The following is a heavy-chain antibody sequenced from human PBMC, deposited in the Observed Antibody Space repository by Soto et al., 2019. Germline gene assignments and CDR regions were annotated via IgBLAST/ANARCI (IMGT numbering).Heavy chain of an antibody. CDR2: TYYRSKWNI. D-gene: IGHD3-22*01. CDR1: GDSVSSNDAT. Sequence: QVQLQQSGPGLVKTSLTLSLTCAISGDSVSSNDATWDWIRQSTSRGLEWLGRTYYRSKWNIDYAVFVKRRITILPDPSNDPLPLQLNSLTPHATAVNDCVRIVGHGWLDSWGAGTLVTVSS. V-gene: IGHV6-1*01. CDR3: VRIVGHGWLDS. J-gene: IGHJ5*01.